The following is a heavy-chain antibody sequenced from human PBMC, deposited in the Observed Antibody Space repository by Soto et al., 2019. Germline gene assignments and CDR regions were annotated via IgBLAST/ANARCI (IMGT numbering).Heavy chain of an antibody. D-gene: IGHD1-7*01. V-gene: IGHV4-4*02. CDR1: SGSISSSNW. Sequence: SETLSLTCAVSSGSISSSNWWSWVRQPPGKGLEWIGEIYHSGSTNYNPSLKSRVTISVDKSKNQFSLKLNSVTAADTAVYYCAGTKKRGLRYYFDYWGQGTLVTVSS. J-gene: IGHJ4*02. CDR3: AGTKKRGLRYYFDY. CDR2: IYHSGST.